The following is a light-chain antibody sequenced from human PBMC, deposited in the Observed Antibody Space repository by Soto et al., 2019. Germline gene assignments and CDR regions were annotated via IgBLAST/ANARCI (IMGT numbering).Light chain of an antibody. Sequence: QSVLTQPRSVSGSPGQSVTISCTGTSSDVGGNNYLSWYQQHPGKAPKLMIYEASKRPSGVPDRFAGSKSGNTASLPISGPQPVDQPDYYRRSYAGSYRGFFATGTKLTVL. CDR2: EAS. J-gene: IGLJ1*01. CDR1: SSDVGGNNY. V-gene: IGLV2-11*01. CDR3: RSYAGSYRGF.